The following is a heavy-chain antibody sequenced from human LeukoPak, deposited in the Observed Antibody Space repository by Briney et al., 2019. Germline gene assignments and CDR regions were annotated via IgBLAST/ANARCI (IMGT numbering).Heavy chain of an antibody. CDR1: GYSFTSYW. Sequence: GESLKISCKGSGYSFTSYWIGWVRQMPGKGLEWMGIIYPGDSDTRYSPSFQGQVTISADKSISTAYLQWSSLKASDTAMHYCALWFGELLGSYYFDYWGQGTLVTVSS. J-gene: IGHJ4*02. D-gene: IGHD3-10*01. CDR3: ALWFGELLGSYYFDY. CDR2: IYPGDSDT. V-gene: IGHV5-51*01.